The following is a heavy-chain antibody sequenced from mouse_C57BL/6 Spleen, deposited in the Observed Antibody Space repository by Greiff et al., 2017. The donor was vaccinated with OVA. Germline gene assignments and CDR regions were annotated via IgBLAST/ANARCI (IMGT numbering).Heavy chain of an antibody. Sequence: VQLQQPGTELVKPGASVKLSCKASGYTFTSYWMHWVKQRPGQGLEWIGNINPSNGGTNYNEKFKSKATLTVDKSSSTAYMQLSSLTSEDSAVYYCAREFITTVVAYHYAMDYWGQGTSVTVSS. D-gene: IGHD1-1*01. CDR1: GYTFTSYW. CDR2: INPSNGGT. CDR3: AREFITTVVAYHYAMDY. V-gene: IGHV1-53*01. J-gene: IGHJ4*01.